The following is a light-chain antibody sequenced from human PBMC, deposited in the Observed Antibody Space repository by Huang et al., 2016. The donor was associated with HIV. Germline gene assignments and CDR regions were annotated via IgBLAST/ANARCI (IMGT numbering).Light chain of an antibody. J-gene: IGKJ3*01. Sequence: ETVMPQSPVTLSVSPGVRASLSCRSSPIGSSHLAWYQQKPGQAPRLLIYAASTRATGVPARFSGSGAGTEFTLTISTLQSEDSAVYYCQQYNDFRSTFGPGTRVEIK. CDR3: QQYNDFRST. V-gene: IGKV3-15*01. CDR2: AAS. CDR1: PIGSSH.